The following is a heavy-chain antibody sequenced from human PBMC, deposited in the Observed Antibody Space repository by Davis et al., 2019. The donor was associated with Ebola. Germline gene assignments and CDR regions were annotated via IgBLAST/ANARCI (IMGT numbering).Heavy chain of an antibody. J-gene: IGHJ4*02. CDR2: ISYSGST. CDR1: GASISSSSHY. D-gene: IGHD1-26*01. Sequence: SETLSLTCTVSGASISSSSHYWGWIRQPPGKGLEWIGSISYSGSTYYNPSLKSRVTISVDTSKNQFSLKLSSVTAADTAVYYCASDETGATTGSFDYWGQGTLVTVSS. V-gene: IGHV4-39*01. CDR3: ASDETGATTGSFDY.